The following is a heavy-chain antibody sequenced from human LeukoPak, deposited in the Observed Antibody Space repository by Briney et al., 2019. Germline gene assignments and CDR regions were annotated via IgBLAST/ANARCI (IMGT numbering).Heavy chain of an antibody. V-gene: IGHV3-30*03. D-gene: IGHD6-13*01. Sequence: PGGSLRLSCAASGFTFSSYGMHWVRQAPGKGLEWLALISDDGENEYHADSVKGRFTISSDNSKNTLFLQMNSLRAEDTAVYYCASWAGTATGFSGPFDYWGQGTLVTVSS. CDR2: ISDDGENE. J-gene: IGHJ4*02. CDR1: GFTFSSYG. CDR3: ASWAGTATGFSGPFDY.